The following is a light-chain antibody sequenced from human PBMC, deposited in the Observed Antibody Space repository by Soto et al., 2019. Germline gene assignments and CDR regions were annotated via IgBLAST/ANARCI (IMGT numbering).Light chain of an antibody. CDR2: GSS. V-gene: IGKV3-20*01. CDR3: QQYGRPPLLYT. CDR1: QSVNSNF. J-gene: IGKJ2*01. Sequence: EIVLTQSPGTLSLSPGERATLSCRTSQSVNSNFLSWYQQKPGQAPRLLDYGSSTRAAGVPDRFSGSGSGTDFTLTISRLGPEDFAVYYCQQYGRPPLLYTFGQGTKLGVK.